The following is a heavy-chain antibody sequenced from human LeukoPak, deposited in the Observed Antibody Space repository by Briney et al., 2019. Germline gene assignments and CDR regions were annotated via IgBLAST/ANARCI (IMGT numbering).Heavy chain of an antibody. CDR3: ARSRGAVAGWSFHI. CDR1: GGSISNTDH. D-gene: IGHD6-19*01. J-gene: IGHJ3*02. Sequence: SGTLSLTCAVSGGSISNTDHWNWVRQPPGTGLEWIGEMYHDGYTNYNPSLKSRVTMSVDKSKNHFSLKLTSVTAADTAVYYCARSRGAVAGWSFHIWGQGTVVTVSS. CDR2: MYHDGYT. V-gene: IGHV4-4*02.